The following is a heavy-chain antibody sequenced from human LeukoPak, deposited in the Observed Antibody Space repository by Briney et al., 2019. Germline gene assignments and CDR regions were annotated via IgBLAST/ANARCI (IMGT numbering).Heavy chain of an antibody. CDR2: INHSGST. J-gene: IGHJ4*02. V-gene: IGHV4-34*01. Sequence: SETLSLTCAVYGGSFSGYYWSWIRQPPGKGLEWIGEINHSGSTNYNPSLKSRVTISVDTSKNQFSLKLSSVTAADTAVYYCARRPSYCSGGSCYQYYFAYWGQGTLVTVSS. CDR3: ARRPSYCSGGSCYQYYFAY. CDR1: GGSFSGYY. D-gene: IGHD2-15*01.